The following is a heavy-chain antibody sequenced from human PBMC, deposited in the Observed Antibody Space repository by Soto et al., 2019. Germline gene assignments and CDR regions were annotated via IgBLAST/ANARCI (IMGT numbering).Heavy chain of an antibody. D-gene: IGHD5-12*01. CDR2: IDPSDSYT. CDR3: ARRPWLHYGMDV. Sequence: LGESLKISCKGSGYSFTSYWISWVRQMPGKGLEWMGRIDPSDSYTNYSPSFQGHVTISADKSISTAYLQWSSLKASDTAMYYCARRPWLHYGMDVWGQGNTVTVSS. V-gene: IGHV5-10-1*01. J-gene: IGHJ6*02. CDR1: GYSFTSYW.